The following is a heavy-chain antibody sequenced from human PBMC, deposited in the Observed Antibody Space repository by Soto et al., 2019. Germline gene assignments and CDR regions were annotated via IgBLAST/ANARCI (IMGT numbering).Heavy chain of an antibody. V-gene: IGHV3-53*01. Sequence: GGSLRLSCAASGFTVSSNYMSWVRQAPGKGLEWVSVIYSDGSTYYADSVKGRFTISRDNSKNTLYLQMNSLRAEDTAVYYCARDKSGDAYYYYYYGMDVWGQGTTVTVSS. J-gene: IGHJ6*02. CDR1: GFTVSSNY. D-gene: IGHD5-12*01. CDR3: ARDKSGDAYYYYYYGMDV. CDR2: IYSDGST.